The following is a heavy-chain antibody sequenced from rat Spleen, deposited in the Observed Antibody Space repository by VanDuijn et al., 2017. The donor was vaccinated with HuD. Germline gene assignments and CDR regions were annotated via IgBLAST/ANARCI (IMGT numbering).Heavy chain of an antibody. CDR3: ARHRVTMMVLITTDYFDY. Sequence: EVQLVESGGGLVQPGRSLKFSCAASGFTFSDYAMAWVRQAPKKGLEWVATIIYDGSSTYYRDSVKGRFTISRDNAKSTLYLQMNSLRSEDTATYYCARHRVTMMVLITTDYFDYWGQGVMVTVSS. J-gene: IGHJ2*01. D-gene: IGHD1-12*02. CDR1: GFTFSDYA. V-gene: IGHV5-17*01. CDR2: IIYDGSST.